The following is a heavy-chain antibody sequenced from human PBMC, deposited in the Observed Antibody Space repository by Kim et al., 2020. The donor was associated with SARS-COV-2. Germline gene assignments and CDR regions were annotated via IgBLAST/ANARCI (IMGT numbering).Heavy chain of an antibody. Sequence: GGSLRLSCVGSGFTFSTFPMNWVRQAPGKGLEWVSNIRTTAEGKTHYADSVKGRFTISRDDAKNTLYLQMDSLRGGDTAVYYCARDLAYAFYHWGQGVQVTVSS. J-gene: IGHJ4*02. CDR2: IRTTAEGKT. CDR1: GFTFSTFP. CDR3: ARDLAYAFYH. V-gene: IGHV3-48*04. D-gene: IGHD3-16*01.